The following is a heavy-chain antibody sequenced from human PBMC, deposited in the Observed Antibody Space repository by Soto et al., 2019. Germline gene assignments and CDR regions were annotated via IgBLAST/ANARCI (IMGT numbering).Heavy chain of an antibody. J-gene: IGHJ3*02. CDR2: VSGSGGST. D-gene: IGHD5-18*01. V-gene: IGHV3-23*01. CDR1: GFTFSSYA. CDR3: AKDFGYNYGYDAFDI. Sequence: GGSLRLSCAASGFTFSSYAMSWVRQAPGKGLEWVSGVSGSGGSTYCVDSVKGRFTISRDNSKNTLYLQMNSLRAEDTAVYYCAKDFGYNYGYDAFDIWGQGAMVTVSS.